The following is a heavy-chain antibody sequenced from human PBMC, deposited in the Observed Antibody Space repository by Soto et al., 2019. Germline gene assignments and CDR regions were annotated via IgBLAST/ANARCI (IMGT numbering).Heavy chain of an antibody. CDR1: GFRFSDNY. D-gene: IGHD3-3*01. CDR2: SRNKANSYTT. Sequence: EVQLVESGGGLVQPGGSLRLSCAASGFRFSDNYMDWVRQAPGKGLEWVGRSRNKANSYTTEYAASVKGRFTVSRDDSNNALHLQMNDLEPEDTAVYYCAIASSCNTYCPFGVSCGQGTLVTVSS. V-gene: IGHV3-72*01. J-gene: IGHJ5*02. CDR3: AIASSCNTYCPFGVS.